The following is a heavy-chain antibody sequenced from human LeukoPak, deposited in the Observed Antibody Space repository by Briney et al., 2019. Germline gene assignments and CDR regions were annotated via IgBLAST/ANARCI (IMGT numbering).Heavy chain of an antibody. CDR2: INHSGST. D-gene: IGHD6-19*01. J-gene: IGHJ4*02. Sequence: GSLRLSCAASGFTVSSNYMSWIRQPPGKGLEWIGEINHSGSTNYNPSLKSRVTISVDTSKNQFSLKLSSVTAADTAVYYCARPHPHYSSGWSYFDYWGQGTLVTVSS. CDR1: GFTVSSNY. V-gene: IGHV4-34*01. CDR3: ARPHPHYSSGWSYFDY.